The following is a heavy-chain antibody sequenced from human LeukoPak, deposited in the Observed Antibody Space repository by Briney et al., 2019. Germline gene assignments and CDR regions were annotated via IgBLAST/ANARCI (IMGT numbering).Heavy chain of an antibody. D-gene: IGHD3-3*01. V-gene: IGHV3-21*01. J-gene: IGHJ4*02. CDR3: ARERDFWSGLDY. Sequence: GGSLRLSCAASGFTFSSYSMNWVRQAPGKGLEWVSSISSGSSYIYYADSVKGRFTISRDNAKNSLYLQMNSLRAEDTAVYYCARERDFWSGLDYWGQGTLVTVSS. CDR1: GFTFSSYS. CDR2: ISSGSSYI.